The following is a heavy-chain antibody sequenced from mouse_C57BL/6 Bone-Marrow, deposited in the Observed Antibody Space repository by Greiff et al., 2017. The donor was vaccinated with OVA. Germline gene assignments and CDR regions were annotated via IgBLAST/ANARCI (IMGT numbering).Heavy chain of an antibody. J-gene: IGHJ3*01. CDR2: ISSGSSTI. V-gene: IGHV5-17*01. CDR1: GFTFSDYG. CDR3: ARPYDGYYAWFAY. D-gene: IGHD2-3*01. Sequence: EVMLVESGGGLVKPGGSLKLSCAASGFTFSDYGMHWVRQAPEKGLEWVAYISSGSSTIYYADTVKGRFTISRDNAKNTLFLQITSLRSEDTAMYYCARPYDGYYAWFAYWGQGTLVTVSA.